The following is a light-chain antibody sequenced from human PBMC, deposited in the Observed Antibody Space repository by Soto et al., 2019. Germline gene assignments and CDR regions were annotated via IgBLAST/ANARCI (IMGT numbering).Light chain of an antibody. Sequence: IVMTQSPATLSVSPWERATLSCRASQSVSSNFAWYQQKPGQAPRLLISGASTRAAGISDRFRGSGSGTESTLTITSLRSEDSAISYCQQYFEWPPMTFGQGTKVDIK. V-gene: IGKV3-15*01. CDR2: GAS. CDR1: QSVSSN. CDR3: QQYFEWPPMT. J-gene: IGKJ1*01.